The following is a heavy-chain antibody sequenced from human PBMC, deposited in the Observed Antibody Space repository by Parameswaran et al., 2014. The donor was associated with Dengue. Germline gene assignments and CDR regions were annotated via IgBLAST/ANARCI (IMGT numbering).Heavy chain of an antibody. V-gene: IGHV1-46*01. J-gene: IGHJ4*02. CDR3: ASDIAARPFDY. CDR2: ISPSGGST. Sequence: WVRQAPGQGLEWMGIISPSGGSTSYAQKFQGRVTMTRDTSTSTVYMELSSLRSEDTAVYYCASDIAARPFDYWGQGTLVTVSS. D-gene: IGHD6-6*01.